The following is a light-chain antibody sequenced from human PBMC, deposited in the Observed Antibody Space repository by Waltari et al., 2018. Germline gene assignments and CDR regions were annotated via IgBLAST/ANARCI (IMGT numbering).Light chain of an antibody. CDR1: QDISTS. Sequence: EIHITQSPSSVSASVGVRASTSCRASQDISTSLAWYQQKSGKAPSLLIYHSSTLQSGVPSRFSGAGTGTDFTLTINNLHPEDFATYFCQQGDTSPPTFGPGTKVELK. CDR2: HSS. V-gene: IGKV1-12*01. J-gene: IGKJ1*01. CDR3: QQGDTSPPT.